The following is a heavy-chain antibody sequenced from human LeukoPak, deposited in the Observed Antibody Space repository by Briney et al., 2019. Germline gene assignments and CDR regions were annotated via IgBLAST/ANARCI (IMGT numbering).Heavy chain of an antibody. D-gene: IGHD3-22*01. V-gene: IGHV3-21*01. CDR2: ISSSSSYI. CDR3: ARDWADYYDSSGYFRAFDT. CDR1: GFTFSSYS. Sequence: RTGGSLRLSCAASGFTFSSYSMNWVRQAPGKGLEWVSSISSSSSYIYYADSVKGRFTISRDNAKNSLYLQMNSLRAEDTAVYYCARDWADYYDSSGYFRAFDTWGQGTMATVSS. J-gene: IGHJ3*02.